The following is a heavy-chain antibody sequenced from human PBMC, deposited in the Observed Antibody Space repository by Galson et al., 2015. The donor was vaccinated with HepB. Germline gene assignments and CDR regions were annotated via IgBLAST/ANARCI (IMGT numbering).Heavy chain of an antibody. CDR3: ARDSAVVSSPSGAGTPYGMDV. D-gene: IGHD1-7*01. Sequence: SVKVSCKASGGTFSSYAISWVRQAPGQGLEWMGGIIPIFGTANYAQKFQGRVTITADESTSTAYMELSSLRSEDTAVYYCARDSAVVSSPSGAGTPYGMDVWGQGTTVTVSS. CDR1: GGTFSSYA. CDR2: IIPIFGTA. J-gene: IGHJ6*02. V-gene: IGHV1-69*13.